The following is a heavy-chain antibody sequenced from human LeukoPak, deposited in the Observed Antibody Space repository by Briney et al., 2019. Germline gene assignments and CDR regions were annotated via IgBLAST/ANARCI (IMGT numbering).Heavy chain of an antibody. CDR3: TREVDTAMVPPFDY. J-gene: IGHJ4*02. D-gene: IGHD5-18*01. CDR1: GFTFGDYA. V-gene: IGHV3-49*04. CDR2: IRSKAYQGTT. Sequence: PGGSLRLSCTASGFTFGDYAMSWVRQAPGKGLEWVGFIRSKAYQGTTGYSASVKGRFTMSSDDSKSIAYVQMNSLKTEDTAVYYCTREVDTAMVPPFDYWGQGTLVTVSS.